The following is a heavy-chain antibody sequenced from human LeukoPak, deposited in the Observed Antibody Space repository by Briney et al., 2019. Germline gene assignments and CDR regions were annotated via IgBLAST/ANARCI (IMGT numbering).Heavy chain of an antibody. J-gene: IGHJ4*02. V-gene: IGHV4-59*01. Sequence: LETLCLTCAVSGGSLISYYWSWIRQAPGKGLEWIGYVYYSGIANYNPSLKSRVTISVDTSKNQFSLNLTSVTAADTAVYYCARDRMNYDILTGYYSGYFDFWGPGTLATVSS. CDR1: GGSLISYY. CDR3: ARDRMNYDILTGYYSGYFDF. D-gene: IGHD3-9*01. CDR2: VYYSGIA.